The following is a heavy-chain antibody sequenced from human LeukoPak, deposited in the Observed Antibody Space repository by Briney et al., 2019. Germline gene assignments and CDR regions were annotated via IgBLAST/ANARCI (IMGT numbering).Heavy chain of an antibody. CDR1: GYSFSGYY. V-gene: IGHV1-2*06. Sequence: ASVKVSCKASGYSFSGYYMHWVRQAPGQGLEWMGRINPNSGGTNYAQKFQGRVTMTRDTSISTAYMELSRLRLDDTAVYYCARGLSSYYYDMDVWGQGTTVTVSS. CDR3: ARGLSSYYYDMDV. CDR2: INPNSGGT. D-gene: IGHD6-19*01. J-gene: IGHJ6*02.